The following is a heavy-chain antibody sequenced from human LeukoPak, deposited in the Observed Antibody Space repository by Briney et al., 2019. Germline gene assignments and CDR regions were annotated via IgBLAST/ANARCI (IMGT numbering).Heavy chain of an antibody. Sequence: PGGSLRLSCAASGFTFSSYSMNWVRQAPGKRLEWVSSISSSSSYIYYADSVKGRFTISRDNAKNSLYLQMNSLRAEDTAVYYCARDKGRGAFDIWGQGTMVTVSS. CDR3: ARDKGRGAFDI. J-gene: IGHJ3*02. V-gene: IGHV3-21*01. CDR1: GFTFSSYS. CDR2: ISSSSSYI.